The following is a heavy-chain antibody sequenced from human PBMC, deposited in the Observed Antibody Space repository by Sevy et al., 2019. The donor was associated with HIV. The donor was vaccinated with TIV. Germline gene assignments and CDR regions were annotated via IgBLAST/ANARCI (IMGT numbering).Heavy chain of an antibody. J-gene: IGHJ4*02. CDR1: GFTFSKYW. D-gene: IGHD3-10*01. V-gene: IGHV3-7*01. Sequence: GGSLRLSCAASGFTFSKYWMSWVRQAPGKGLEWVANINQDGSEKYYGDSVKGRFTISRDNGKNSRYLQMNSLRAEDTAVYYCARETGSSHFDYWGQGTLVTVSS. CDR2: INQDGSEK. CDR3: ARETGSSHFDY.